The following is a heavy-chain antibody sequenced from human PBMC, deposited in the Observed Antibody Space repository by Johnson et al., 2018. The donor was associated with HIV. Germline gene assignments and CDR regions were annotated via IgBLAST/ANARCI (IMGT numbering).Heavy chain of an antibody. CDR3: ARVGRGLGTDDAFDI. Sequence: VQLVESVGGVVQPGRSLRLSCAASGFTFSSYSMHWVRQAPGKWLEWVAVISYDGSNKYYADSRKGRFTISRDNSNNTLYLQMSSLRIDDTAVYYCARVGRGLGTDDAFDIWGQGTMVTVSS. V-gene: IGHV3-30*04. CDR1: GFTFSSYS. J-gene: IGHJ3*02. CDR2: ISYDGSNK. D-gene: IGHD1-14*01.